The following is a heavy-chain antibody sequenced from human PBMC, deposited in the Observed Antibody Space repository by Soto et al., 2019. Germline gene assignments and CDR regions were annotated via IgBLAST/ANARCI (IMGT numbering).Heavy chain of an antibody. D-gene: IGHD3-10*02. V-gene: IGHV4-39*01. CDR1: GVSISSSNYY. J-gene: IGHJ4*02. Sequence: SETLSLTCTVSGVSISSSNYYCGWIRQPPWKGLEWIGSIYYSGSTYYNPSLKSRVTISVDTSKNQFSLKLSSVTAADTAVYSCARDARGEFECWGQGTLVTVSS. CDR3: ARDARGEFEC. CDR2: IYYSGST.